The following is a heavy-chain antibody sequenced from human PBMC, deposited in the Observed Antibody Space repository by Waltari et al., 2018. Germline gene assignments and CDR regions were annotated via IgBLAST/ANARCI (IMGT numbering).Heavy chain of an antibody. CDR2: ISSSSTTI. CDR1: ELTFSSYR. V-gene: IGHV3-48*02. Sequence: EVQLVESGGGLVQPGGSLRLSCAASELTFSSYRMNWVRQAPGKGLEWVSYISSSSTTIYYADSVKGRFTISRDNAKNSLYLQMNSLRDEDTAVYYCARENYYGSGTYPMDVWGKGTTVTVSS. CDR3: ARENYYGSGTYPMDV. D-gene: IGHD3-10*01. J-gene: IGHJ6*04.